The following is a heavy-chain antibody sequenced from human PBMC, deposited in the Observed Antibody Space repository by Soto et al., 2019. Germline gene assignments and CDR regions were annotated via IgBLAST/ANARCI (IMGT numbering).Heavy chain of an antibody. CDR3: ARISRYCSGGDCHA. Sequence: PGGSLRLSCAASRFSFSTYGMHWVRQAPGKGLEWVAVISYDGSDKYYSDSVRGRFTISRDNSKDTLYLQMHSLRSEDTAIYYCARISRYCSGGDCHAWGQGTQVTVSS. V-gene: IGHV3-30*03. J-gene: IGHJ5*02. CDR1: RFSFSTYG. D-gene: IGHD2-15*01. CDR2: ISYDGSDK.